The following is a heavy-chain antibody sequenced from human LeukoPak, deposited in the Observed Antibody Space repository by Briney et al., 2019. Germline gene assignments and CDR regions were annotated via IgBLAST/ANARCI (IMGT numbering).Heavy chain of an antibody. V-gene: IGHV4-39*07. CDR3: ASITMVRGVITLTDY. D-gene: IGHD3-10*01. CDR1: GGSISSSSYY. J-gene: IGHJ4*02. CDR2: IYYSGST. Sequence: SETLSLTCTVSGGSISSSSYYWGWIRQPPGKGLEWIGSIYYSGSTYYSPSPKSRVTISVDKSKNQFSLKLSSVTAADTAVYYCASITMVRGVITLTDYWGQGTLVTVSS.